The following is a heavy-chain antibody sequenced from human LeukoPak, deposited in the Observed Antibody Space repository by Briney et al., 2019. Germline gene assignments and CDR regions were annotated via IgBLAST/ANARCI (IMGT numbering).Heavy chain of an antibody. Sequence: SETLSLTCSVSGGSIPTTRFYWAWIRQSPGKGLEWIGSVYYFGNAYYRPSLLSRATISIDTSKKRISLNLTSVTARDTATYYCATHKAGSYFESWGQGTLVTVSS. V-gene: IGHV4-39*02. CDR1: GGSIPTTRFY. CDR3: ATHKAGSYFES. J-gene: IGHJ4*02. CDR2: VYYFGNA. D-gene: IGHD3-10*01.